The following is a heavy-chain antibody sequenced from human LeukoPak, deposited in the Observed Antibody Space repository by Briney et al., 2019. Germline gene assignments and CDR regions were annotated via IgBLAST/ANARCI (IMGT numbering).Heavy chain of an antibody. Sequence: GASVKVSCKASGYTFTGYYMHWVRQAPGQGLEWMGWINPNSGGANYAQKFQGRVTMTRDTSISTAYMELSRLRSDDTAVYYCARDRITMVRGVIGTFDPWGQGNLVTVSS. CDR1: GYTFTGYY. D-gene: IGHD3-10*01. V-gene: IGHV1-2*02. CDR2: INPNSGGA. CDR3: ARDRITMVRGVIGTFDP. J-gene: IGHJ5*02.